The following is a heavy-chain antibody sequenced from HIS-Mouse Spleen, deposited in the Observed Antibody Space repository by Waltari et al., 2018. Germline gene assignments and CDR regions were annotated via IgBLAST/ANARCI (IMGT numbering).Heavy chain of an antibody. D-gene: IGHD1-26*01. Sequence: EVQLVESGGGLVQPGGSLRLSCAASGFTFSSYWMSWVRQAAGEGLEGGANRKQDGSEKYYVDSVKGRFTISRDNAKNSLYLQMNSLRAEDTAVYYCAREGDSGSYFDYWGQGTLVTVSS. CDR3: AREGDSGSYFDY. CDR2: RKQDGSEK. V-gene: IGHV3-7*01. CDR1: GFTFSSYW. J-gene: IGHJ4*02.